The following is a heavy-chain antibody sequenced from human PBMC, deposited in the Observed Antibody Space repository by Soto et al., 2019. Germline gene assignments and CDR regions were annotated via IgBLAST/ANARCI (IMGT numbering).Heavy chain of an antibody. CDR2: FSGSGGST. D-gene: IGHD2-15*01. Sequence: EVQLLESGGGLVQPGGSLRLSCAASGFTFSSYAMNWVRQAPGKGLEWVSSFSGSGGSTFYADSVQGRFTISRDNSKYTLYLQTDSLRAEDTAVYYCAKGYCSGGSCGVAFDIWGQGTMVTVSS. V-gene: IGHV3-23*01. CDR1: GFTFSSYA. CDR3: AKGYCSGGSCGVAFDI. J-gene: IGHJ3*02.